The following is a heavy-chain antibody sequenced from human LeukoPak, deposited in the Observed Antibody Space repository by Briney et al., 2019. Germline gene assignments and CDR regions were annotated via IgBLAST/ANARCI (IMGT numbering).Heavy chain of an antibody. Sequence: ASVKVSCKASGYTFTDYLIHWVRQAPGQGLEWMGWINPNSGGTNYAQKFQGRVTMTRDTSISTAYMDLSSLTSDDTAVYYCARDFSFRAFDIWGQGTMVTVSS. CDR1: GYTFTDYL. CDR3: ARDFSFRAFDI. V-gene: IGHV1-2*02. CDR2: INPNSGGT. D-gene: IGHD2/OR15-2a*01. J-gene: IGHJ3*02.